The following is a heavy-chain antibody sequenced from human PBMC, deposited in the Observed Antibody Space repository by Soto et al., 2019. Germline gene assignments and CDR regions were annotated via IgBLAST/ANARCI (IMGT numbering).Heavy chain of an antibody. CDR1: GFTFSRYY. CDR3: ARGRSFSYDSTPPPMFDP. Sequence: EFQLVESGGGLVEPGESLRLSCAASGFTFSRYYMNWVRQAPGKGLEWVSSISTTSTYTHYADSLKGRFTISRDNAKKLLYLQMDSLRAGDTAFYYCARGRSFSYDSTPPPMFDPWGQGTLVTVSS. D-gene: IGHD3-10*01. J-gene: IGHJ5*02. CDR2: ISTTSTYT. V-gene: IGHV3-21*01.